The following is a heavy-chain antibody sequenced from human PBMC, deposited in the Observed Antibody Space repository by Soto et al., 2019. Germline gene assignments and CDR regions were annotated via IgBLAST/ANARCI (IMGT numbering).Heavy chain of an antibody. J-gene: IGHJ5*02. V-gene: IGHV1-18*01. CDR3: AREGYLGWIDP. CDR2: ISVHNGNR. CDR1: GYTFSNYD. D-gene: IGHD2-15*01. Sequence: ASVKVSCKASGYTFSNYDIIWVRQAPGQGLEWMGWISVHNGNRNYAQNFQGRITMTTDTFTSTAYMELRSLRSDDTAVYYCAREGYLGWIDPWGQGSLVTVS.